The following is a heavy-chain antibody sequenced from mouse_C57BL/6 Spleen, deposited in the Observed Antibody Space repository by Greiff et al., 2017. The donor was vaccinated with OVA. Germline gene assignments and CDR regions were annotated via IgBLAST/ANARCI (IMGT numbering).Heavy chain of an antibody. V-gene: IGHV1-47*01. D-gene: IGHD1-1*01. Sequence: LVESGAELVKPGASVKMSCKASGYTFTTYPIEWMKQNHGKSLEWIGNFHPYNDDTKYNEKFKGKATLTVEKSSSTVYLELSRLTSDDSAVYYCARGSYYGSSYEWYFDVWGTGTTVTVSS. CDR2: FHPYNDDT. CDR1: GYTFTTYP. CDR3: ARGSYYGSSYEWYFDV. J-gene: IGHJ1*03.